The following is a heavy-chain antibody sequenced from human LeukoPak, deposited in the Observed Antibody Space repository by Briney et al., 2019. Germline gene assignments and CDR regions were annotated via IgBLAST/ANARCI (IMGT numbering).Heavy chain of an antibody. CDR3: ASEDGYSYGYSY. Sequence: SVKVSCKASGGTFSSYAISWVRQAPGQGLEWMGRIIPILGIANYAQKFQGRVTITADKSTSTAYMELSSLRSEDTAVYYCASEDGYSYGYSYWGQGTLVTVSS. D-gene: IGHD5-18*01. CDR2: IIPILGIA. J-gene: IGHJ4*02. CDR1: GGTFSSYA. V-gene: IGHV1-69*04.